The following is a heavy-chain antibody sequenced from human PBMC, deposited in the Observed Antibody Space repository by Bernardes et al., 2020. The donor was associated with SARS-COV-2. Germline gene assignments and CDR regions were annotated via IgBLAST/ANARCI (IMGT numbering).Heavy chain of an antibody. CDR2: IRSKANTYAT. J-gene: IGHJ4*02. CDR3: TRVDGDHFFDS. V-gene: IGHV3-73*01. Sequence: GGTLRLCCEASGFSFSVSAVHWVRQASGKGLEWVGRIRSKANTYATSYAASVKGRFTISRDDSKNTAYLQMNSLKTEDTAVYYCTRVDGDHFFDSWGQGTLVTVSS. D-gene: IGHD4-17*01. CDR1: GFSFSVSA.